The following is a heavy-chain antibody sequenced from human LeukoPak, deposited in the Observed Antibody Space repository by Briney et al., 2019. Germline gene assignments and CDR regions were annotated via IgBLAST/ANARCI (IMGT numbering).Heavy chain of an antibody. J-gene: IGHJ5*02. D-gene: IGHD6-6*01. CDR3: ARDSSGSTSSLPGTNWFNP. CDR2: IYTIGRI. Sequence: PSETLSLTCTVSGGSITGYYWSWIRQPAGKGLEWIGRIYTIGRINYNPSLESRVTMPVDTSKNQFSLKLNSVTAADTAVYYCARDSSGSTSSLPGTNWFNPWGQGTLVTVSS. CDR1: GGSITGYY. V-gene: IGHV4-4*07.